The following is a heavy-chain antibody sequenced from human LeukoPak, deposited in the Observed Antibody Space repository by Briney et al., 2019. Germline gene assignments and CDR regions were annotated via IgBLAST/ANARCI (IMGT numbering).Heavy chain of an antibody. J-gene: IGHJ6*02. D-gene: IGHD3-10*01. CDR1: GGTFSSYA. CDR3: ANRGLGGMVRDLYYYYGMDV. V-gene: IGHV1-69*04. Sequence: SVKASCKASGGTFSSYAISWVRQAPGQGLECMGRIIPIFGIANYAQKFQGRVTITADKSTSTAYMELSSLRSEDTAVYYCANRGLGGMVRDLYYYYGMDVWGQGTTVTVSS. CDR2: IIPIFGIA.